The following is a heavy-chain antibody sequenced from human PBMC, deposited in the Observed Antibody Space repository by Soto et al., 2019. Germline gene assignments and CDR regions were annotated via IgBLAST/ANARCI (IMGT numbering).Heavy chain of an antibody. V-gene: IGHV4-34*01. CDR1: GGSFSGYY. D-gene: IGHD3-9*01. CDR3: ARTPRYFDWLFSRNYYYGMDV. CDR2: INHSGST. J-gene: IGHJ6*01. Sequence: SETLSLTCAVYGGSFSGYYWSWIRQPPGKGLEWIGEINHSGSTNYNPSLKSRVTISVDTSKNQFSLKLSSVTPEDTAVYYCARTPRYFDWLFSRNYYYGMDVWGQGTTVTVSS.